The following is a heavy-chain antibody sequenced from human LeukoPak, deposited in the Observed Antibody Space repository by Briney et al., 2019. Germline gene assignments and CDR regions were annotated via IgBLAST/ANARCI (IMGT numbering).Heavy chain of an antibody. CDR1: GFSFSSYS. J-gene: IGHJ6*03. D-gene: IGHD1-26*01. CDR3: ARGPRVGAAGFVYYHYIDV. CDR2: ISGSGGST. V-gene: IGHV3-23*01. Sequence: PGGSLRLSCAASGFSFSSYSMNWVRQAPGKGLEWVSAISGSGGSTYYADSVKGRFTISRDNSKNTQHLQMNSLRAEDTAVYYCARGPRVGAAGFVYYHYIDVWGKGTTVTVSS.